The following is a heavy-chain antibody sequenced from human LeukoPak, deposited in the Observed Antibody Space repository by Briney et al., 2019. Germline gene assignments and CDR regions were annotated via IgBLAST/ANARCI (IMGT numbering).Heavy chain of an antibody. CDR3: ARHEGIAAATDFDY. Sequence: GGALKISWKGSGCRFTSYWIGWGRQMPGKGLEGMGIIYPGESDTRYSTSFQGQVTISADKSISTAYLQWSSLKASDTAMYYCARHEGIAAATDFDYWGQGTLVTVSS. D-gene: IGHD6-13*01. V-gene: IGHV5-51*01. J-gene: IGHJ4*02. CDR1: GCRFTSYW. CDR2: IYPGESDT.